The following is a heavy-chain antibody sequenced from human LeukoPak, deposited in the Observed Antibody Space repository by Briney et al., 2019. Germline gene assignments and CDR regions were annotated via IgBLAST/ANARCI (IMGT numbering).Heavy chain of an antibody. Sequence: GGSLRLSCAASGFTFSNAWMSWVRQAPGKGLEWVSAISGSGGSTYYADSVKGRFTISRDNSKNTLYLQMNSLRAEDTAVYYCAKGKVGAKPLGAFDIWGQGTMVTVSS. CDR3: AKGKVGAKPLGAFDI. CDR1: GFTFSNAW. D-gene: IGHD1-26*01. CDR2: ISGSGGST. V-gene: IGHV3-23*01. J-gene: IGHJ3*02.